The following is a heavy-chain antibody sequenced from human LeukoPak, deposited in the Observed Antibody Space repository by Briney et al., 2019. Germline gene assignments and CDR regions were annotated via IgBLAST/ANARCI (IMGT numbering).Heavy chain of an antibody. CDR1: GFTVSSNY. Sequence: PGGSLRLSCAASGFTVSSNYMSWVRQAPGKGPEWVSVIYSGGSTYYADSVKGRFTISRHNSKNTLYLQMNSLRAEDTAVYYCASSSYYDSSGYYYAFDIWGQGTMVTVSS. CDR2: IYSGGST. V-gene: IGHV3-53*04. J-gene: IGHJ3*02. CDR3: ASSSYYDSSGYYYAFDI. D-gene: IGHD3-22*01.